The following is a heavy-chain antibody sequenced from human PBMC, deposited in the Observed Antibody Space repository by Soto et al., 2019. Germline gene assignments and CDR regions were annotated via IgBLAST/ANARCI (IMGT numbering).Heavy chain of an antibody. D-gene: IGHD2-21*02. Sequence: QVQLLESGPGLVQPSQTLSLTCTVSGGSISSGDYYWSWIRRLPGKGLEWIGYIYYSGSTYYNPSLKSRLTISVDTSKNQFSLKLNSVTAADTAVYYCARGGYCGGDCRIDVWGQGTAVTVSS. J-gene: IGHJ6*02. CDR1: GGSISSGDYY. CDR2: IYYSGST. CDR3: ARGGYCGGDCRIDV. V-gene: IGHV4-31*03.